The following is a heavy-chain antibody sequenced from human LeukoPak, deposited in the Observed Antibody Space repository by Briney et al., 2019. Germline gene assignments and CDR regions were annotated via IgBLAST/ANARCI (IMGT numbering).Heavy chain of an antibody. CDR3: ATGYSSTWYYFDY. CDR1: GGSSSSSRYY. V-gene: IGHV4-61*05. CDR2: IYHSGST. D-gene: IGHD6-13*01. Sequence: KPSETLSLTCTVSGGSSSSSRYYWGWIRQPPGKGLEWIGYIYHSGSTNYNPSLKSRVTISADTSKDQFSLKLASVTAADTAVYYCATGYSSTWYYFDYWGQGTLVTVSS. J-gene: IGHJ4*02.